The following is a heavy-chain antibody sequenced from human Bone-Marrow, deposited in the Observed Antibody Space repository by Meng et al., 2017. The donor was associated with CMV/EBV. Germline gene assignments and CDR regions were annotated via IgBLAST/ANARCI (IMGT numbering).Heavy chain of an antibody. CDR1: GGSFSGYY. V-gene: IGHV4-34*01. J-gene: IGHJ6*02. D-gene: IGHD6-19*01. CDR2: INHSGST. CDR3: ARVKQWQTKMDV. Sequence: GSLRLSCAVYGGSFSGYYWSWIRQPPGKGLEWIGEINHSGSTNYNPSLKSRVTISVDTSKNQFSLKLSSVTAADTAVYYCARVKQWQTKMDVWGQGNTVTVSS.